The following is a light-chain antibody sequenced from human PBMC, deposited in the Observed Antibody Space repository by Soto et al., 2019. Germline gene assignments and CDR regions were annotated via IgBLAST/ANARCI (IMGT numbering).Light chain of an antibody. CDR3: QQYGSSPIT. CDR1: QSVSSNH. V-gene: IGKV3-20*01. Sequence: EIVLTQSPGTLSLSPGERATLYCRASQSVSSNHLAWYQQKPGQAPRLLIYGASNRATGIPDRFSGSGSGTDFTLTISRLEPEDFAVYYCQQYGSSPITFGQGTRLEIK. J-gene: IGKJ5*01. CDR2: GAS.